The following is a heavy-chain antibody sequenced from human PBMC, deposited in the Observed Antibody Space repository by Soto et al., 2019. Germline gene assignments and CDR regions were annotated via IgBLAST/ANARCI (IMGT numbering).Heavy chain of an antibody. CDR1: GFSLTGYY. CDR2: INPNTGGT. D-gene: IGHD2-8*01. J-gene: IGHJ6*02. CDR3: ARESYHVLSDGMDV. Sequence: ASVKVSCKASGFSLTGYYFHWIRAAPGQGLEWLGWINPNTGGTTYAQKFQGRVTLTWDTSINTAYMELSSLRPDDTAMYYCARESYHVLSDGMDVWGQGTSVTVSS. V-gene: IGHV1-2*02.